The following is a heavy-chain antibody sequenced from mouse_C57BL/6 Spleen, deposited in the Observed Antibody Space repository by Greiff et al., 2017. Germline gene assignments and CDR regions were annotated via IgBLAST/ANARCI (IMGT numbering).Heavy chain of an antibody. CDR3: AREDSNDDGGFAY. D-gene: IGHD2-12*01. CDR1: GYTFTDYN. Sequence: VQLQQSGPELVKPGASVKIPCKASGYTFTDYNMDWVKQSHGKSLEWIGDINPNNGGTIYNQKFKGKATWTIDKSSSTAYMELRSLTSEDTAVYCCAREDSNDDGGFAYWGQGTLGTVSA. J-gene: IGHJ3*01. CDR2: INPNNGGT. V-gene: IGHV1-18*01.